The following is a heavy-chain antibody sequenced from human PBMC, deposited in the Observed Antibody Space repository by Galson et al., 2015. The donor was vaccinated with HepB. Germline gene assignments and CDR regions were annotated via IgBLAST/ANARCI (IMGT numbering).Heavy chain of an antibody. D-gene: IGHD3-9*01. CDR3: ARTSYDVSTASYVDF. CDR1: GGSFSGYY. CDR2: INHSGST. V-gene: IGHV4-34*01. Sequence: ETLSLTCAVYGGSFSGYYWSWIRQPPGKGLEWIGQINHSGSTNCNPSLKSRVTIAIDTPKNQFSLRLTSVTAADTAVYYCARTSYDVSTASYVDFWGRGTLVTVSS. J-gene: IGHJ4*02.